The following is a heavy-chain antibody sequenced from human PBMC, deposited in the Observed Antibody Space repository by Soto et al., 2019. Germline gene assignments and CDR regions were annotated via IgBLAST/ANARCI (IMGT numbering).Heavy chain of an antibody. V-gene: IGHV4-59*01. D-gene: IGHD6-13*01. CDR1: GGSISSNY. CDR2: VYNSGST. J-gene: IGHJ4*02. CDR3: ERYRREAVAGYTLDN. Sequence: SETLSLTCTVSGGSISSNYWTWIRQPPGKGLEWIGYVYNSGSTNYNPSLKSRVTISEDTSKSQFSLKVNSMTAADTAVYYCERYRREAVAGYTLDNWGQGILVTVSS.